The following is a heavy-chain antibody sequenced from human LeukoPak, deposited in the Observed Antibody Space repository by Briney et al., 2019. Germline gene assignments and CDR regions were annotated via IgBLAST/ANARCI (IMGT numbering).Heavy chain of an antibody. CDR2: KYYAGST. CDR3: ARARGSSTPYYYYYYYMDV. CDR1: GASINDHY. D-gene: IGHD1-26*01. Sequence: SETLSLTCTVSGASINDHYWSWIRQPPGKGLEWIGYKYYAGSTSTNPSLKSRVTISVDTSKNQFSLKLSSVTAADTAVYYCARARGSSTPYYYYYYYMDVWGKGTTVTVSS. J-gene: IGHJ6*03. V-gene: IGHV4-59*11.